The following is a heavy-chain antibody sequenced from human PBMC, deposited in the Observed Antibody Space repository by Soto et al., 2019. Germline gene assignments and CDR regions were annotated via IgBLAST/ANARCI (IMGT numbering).Heavy chain of an antibody. CDR2: IIPIFGTA. Sequence: QVQLVQSGAEVQKPGSSVKVSCKASGGTFSSYAISWVRQAPGQGLEWMGGIIPIFGTANYAQKFQGRDTITADESTSTAYMELSSLRSEDTAVYYCASPSIAARGYYYYGMDVWGQGTTVTVSS. CDR3: ASPSIAARGYYYYGMDV. CDR1: GGTFSSYA. J-gene: IGHJ6*02. V-gene: IGHV1-69*01. D-gene: IGHD6-6*01.